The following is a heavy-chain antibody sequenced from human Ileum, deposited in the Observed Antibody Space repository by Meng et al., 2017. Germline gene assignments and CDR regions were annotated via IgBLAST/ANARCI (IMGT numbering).Heavy chain of an antibody. V-gene: IGHV4-4*07. Sequence: QAWLQEASPGLVKPSETLSLTCHVSGGSISNYYWSWIRQPAGKGLEWIGRIYASVSTNYNPSLRTRITMSVDTSKSQFSLKLTSITAADTAVYYCVRDGSSSSGGTLWGRGTLVTVSS. J-gene: IGHJ2*01. CDR3: VRDGSSSSGGTL. D-gene: IGHD2-2*01. CDR2: IYASVST. CDR1: GGSISNYY.